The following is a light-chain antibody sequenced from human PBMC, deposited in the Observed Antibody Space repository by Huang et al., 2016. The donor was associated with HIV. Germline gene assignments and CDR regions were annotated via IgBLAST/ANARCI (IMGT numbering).Light chain of an antibody. Sequence: EIVLTQSPDTLSLSPGERGALSCRASQNVTNDYLAWYQQKSGQAPRLLIYGSSVRATGVPVRFGDSGSGAEFILTIDRLESEDFASYYCQQYSTLPWTFGPGTKLEVK. J-gene: IGKJ1*01. CDR2: GSS. CDR1: QNVTNDY. V-gene: IGKV3-20*01. CDR3: QQYSTLPWT.